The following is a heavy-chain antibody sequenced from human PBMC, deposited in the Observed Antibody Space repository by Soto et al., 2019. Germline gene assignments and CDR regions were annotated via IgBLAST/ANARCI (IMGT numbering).Heavy chain of an antibody. CDR3: ARALTEFDY. V-gene: IGHV1-46*01. J-gene: IGHJ4*02. CDR1: GYTFSSYY. CDR2: INPRGGDT. D-gene: IGHD7-27*01. Sequence: QVRLLQSGTEVKQPGASLRVSCKASGYTFSSYYIHWVRQAPGQGLEWMGIINPRGGDTSYAQRFXGRVTMTRDTSTSTVYMELSSLTSDDTAMYYCARALTEFDYWGPGTLVTVSS.